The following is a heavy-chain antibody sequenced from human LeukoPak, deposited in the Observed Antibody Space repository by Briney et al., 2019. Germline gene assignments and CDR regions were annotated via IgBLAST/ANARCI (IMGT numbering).Heavy chain of an antibody. J-gene: IGHJ4*02. CDR2: IDYSGST. CDR3: ARGYCSGGSCPLDY. D-gene: IGHD2-15*01. V-gene: IGHV4-59*01. CDR1: GDSISSYY. Sequence: SETLSLTCTVSGDSISSYYWTWIRQPPGQGLEWIGNIDYSGSTNYNSSLKSRVTLPIDTSKNQFFLKLTSVTAADTAVYYCARGYCSGGSCPLDYWGQGTLITVSS.